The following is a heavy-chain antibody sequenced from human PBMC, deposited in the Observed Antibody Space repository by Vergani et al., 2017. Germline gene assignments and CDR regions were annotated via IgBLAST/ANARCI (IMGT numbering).Heavy chain of an antibody. CDR1: GGSISSSSYY. Sequence: QLQLQESGPGLVKPSETLSLTCTVSGGSISSSSYYWGWIRQPPGKGLEWIGSIYYSGSTYYNPSLKSRVTISVDTSKNQFSLKLSSVTAADTAVYYCARHRGVGANDYWGQGTPVTVSS. J-gene: IGHJ4*02. V-gene: IGHV4-39*01. CDR3: ARHRGVGANDY. D-gene: IGHD1-26*01. CDR2: IYYSGST.